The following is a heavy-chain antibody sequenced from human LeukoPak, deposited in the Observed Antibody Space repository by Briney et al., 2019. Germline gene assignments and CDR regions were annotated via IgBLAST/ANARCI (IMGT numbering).Heavy chain of an antibody. J-gene: IGHJ4*02. CDR2: VNPRGGRT. V-gene: IGHV1-46*01. Sequence: GASGKVSWKASGFTFTSYYMHWVRQAPGQGLWWMGIVNPRGGRTSSAQKFQGRVTMTRDTSTSTVYMELSSLRSEDTAVYYCGRGRVALFDNWGQGTLVTVSS. D-gene: IGHD2-15*01. CDR3: GRGRVALFDN. CDR1: GFTFTSYY.